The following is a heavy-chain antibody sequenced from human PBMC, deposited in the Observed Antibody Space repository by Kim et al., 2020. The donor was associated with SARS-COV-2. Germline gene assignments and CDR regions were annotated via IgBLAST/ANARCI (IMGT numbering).Heavy chain of an antibody. D-gene: IGHD3-16*01. CDR3: DGADY. Sequence: GGSLRLSCAASGFTFSSYAMGWVRQAPGKGLEWVSTINGGGGTTHYADSVKGRFTISRDNSMNTLYLQMNSLRVEDTAVYYCDGADYWGQGTLVTVSS. CDR2: INGGGGTT. V-gene: IGHV3-23*01. CDR1: GFTFSSYA. J-gene: IGHJ4*02.